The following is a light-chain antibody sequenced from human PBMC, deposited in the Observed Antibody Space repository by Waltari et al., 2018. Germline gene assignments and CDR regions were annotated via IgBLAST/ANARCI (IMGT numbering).Light chain of an antibody. CDR2: QNH. CDR3: QALDRRTVEVV. Sequence: SYDLTQPPSVSVSPGQTASITCSGDKLANKNVCWYQQKPGQSPVLVIYQNHNWPSGIPERFSASNSGSTATLTMSGVQSTDEADYYCQALDRRTVEVVFGGGTRLAVL. V-gene: IGLV3-1*01. J-gene: IGLJ2*01. CDR1: KLANKN.